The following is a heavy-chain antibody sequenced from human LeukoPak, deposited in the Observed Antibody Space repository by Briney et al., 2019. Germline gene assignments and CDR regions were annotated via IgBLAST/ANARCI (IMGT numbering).Heavy chain of an antibody. Sequence: GGSLRLSCAASGFTFSSYAMSWVRQAPGKGLEWVSAISGSGGSTYYADSVKGRFTISRDNSKNTLYLQMNSLRAEDTAVYYCAEVGTPGLSFDYWGQGTLVTVSS. J-gene: IGHJ4*02. D-gene: IGHD4-23*01. CDR3: AEVGTPGLSFDY. V-gene: IGHV3-23*01. CDR1: GFTFSSYA. CDR2: ISGSGGST.